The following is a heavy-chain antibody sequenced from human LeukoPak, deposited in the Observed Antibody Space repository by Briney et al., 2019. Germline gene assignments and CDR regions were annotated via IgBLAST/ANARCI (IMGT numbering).Heavy chain of an antibody. Sequence: PSETPSLTCTVSGGSVTGYYWSWIRQPPGKGLEWIGYIHYSGSTNYNPSLKSRLTISVDTSKNQFSLRLSSVTAADTAVYYCARVLNSGYSDYWGQGTLVTVSA. J-gene: IGHJ4*02. D-gene: IGHD1-26*01. CDR2: IHYSGST. CDR1: GGSVTGYY. V-gene: IGHV4-59*02. CDR3: ARVLNSGYSDY.